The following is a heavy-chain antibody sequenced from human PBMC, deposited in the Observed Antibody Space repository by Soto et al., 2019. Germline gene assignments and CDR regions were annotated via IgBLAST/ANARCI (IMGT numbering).Heavy chain of an antibody. D-gene: IGHD3-22*01. J-gene: IGHJ4*02. CDR1: GFTFSSYG. CDR2: ISYDGSNK. Sequence: GGSLRLSCAASGFTFSSYGMHWVRQAPGKGLEWVAVISYDGSNKYYADSVKGRFTISRDNSKNTLYLQMNSLRAEDTAVYYCAKPPTAYYYDSSGYYAYWGQGTLVTVSS. CDR3: AKPPTAYYYDSSGYYAY. V-gene: IGHV3-30*18.